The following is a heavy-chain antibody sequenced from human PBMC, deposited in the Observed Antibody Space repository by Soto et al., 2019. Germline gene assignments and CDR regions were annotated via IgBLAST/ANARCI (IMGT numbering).Heavy chain of an antibody. V-gene: IGHV3-53*01. D-gene: IGHD3-10*01. Sequence: GESLKISCAASGFSVSSNYMTWVRQAPGKGLEWVSIIYSDGRTNYADSVKGRFTISRDNSKNTVYLQMTSLSADDTAVYYCAREISAGFGAPWLDPWGQGTLVPSPQ. CDR1: GFSVSSNY. CDR2: IYSDGRT. CDR3: AREISAGFGAPWLDP. J-gene: IGHJ5*02.